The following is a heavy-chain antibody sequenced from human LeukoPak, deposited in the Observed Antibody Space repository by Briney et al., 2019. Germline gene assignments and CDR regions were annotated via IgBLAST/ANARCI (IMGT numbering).Heavy chain of an antibody. D-gene: IGHD3-16*01. J-gene: IGHJ6*02. Sequence: GGSLRLSCTASGFTFSTFAMHWVRQAPGKGLEWVAVISYDGSNKYYADSVKGRFTISRDNSKNTLYLQMNSLRAEDTAVYYCARVPGGSYYYHYGVDVWGQGTTVTVSS. CDR3: ARVPGGSYYYHYGVDV. CDR1: GFTFSTFA. CDR2: ISYDGSNK. V-gene: IGHV3-30-3*01.